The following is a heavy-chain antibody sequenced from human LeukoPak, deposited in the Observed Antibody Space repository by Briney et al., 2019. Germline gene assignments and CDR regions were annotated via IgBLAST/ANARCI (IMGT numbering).Heavy chain of an antibody. CDR2: ISDSGGST. V-gene: IGHV3-23*01. J-gene: IGHJ4*02. Sequence: GASLRLSCAAWGFTLGSYAMRWVRQAPGKGVEGVSTISDSGGSTYYADSVNGRFTISRDYSINTLYLQINSLRAEDTAVYYCANQQQLLLSDGPITYWGQGTLVTVSS. CDR1: GFTLGSYA. CDR3: ANQQQLLLSDGPITY. D-gene: IGHD1/OR15-1a*01.